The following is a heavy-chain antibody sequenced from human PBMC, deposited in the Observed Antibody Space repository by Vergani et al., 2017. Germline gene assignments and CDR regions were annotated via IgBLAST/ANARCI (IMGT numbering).Heavy chain of an antibody. CDR2: IKSKTDGGTT. CDR3: TTDGLPPLTVTTSDY. V-gene: IGHV3-15*01. CDR1: GFTFSNAW. Sequence: EVQLVESGGGLVKPGGSLRLSCAASGFTFSNAWMSWVRQAPGKGLEWVGRIKSKTDGGTTDYAAPVRGRFTISRADSKNTLYLQMNSLKTEDTAVYYCTTDGLPPLTVTTSDYWGQGTLVTVSS. J-gene: IGHJ4*02. D-gene: IGHD4-17*01.